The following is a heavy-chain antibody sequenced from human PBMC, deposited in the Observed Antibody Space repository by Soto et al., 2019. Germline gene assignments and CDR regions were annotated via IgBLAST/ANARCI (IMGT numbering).Heavy chain of an antibody. CDR1: GFIFSSYG. J-gene: IGHJ4*02. CDR2: ISSSSSTI. D-gene: IGHD3-22*01. V-gene: IGHV3-48*02. CDR3: ARDVGYYYDSSGYYRFDY. Sequence: EVPLVESGGGLVQPGGSLRLSCAASGFIFSSYGMNWVRQALGKGLEWVSFISSSSSTIYYADSVKGRFTISRDNAKNSLYLQMNSLRDEDTAVYYCARDVGYYYDSSGYYRFDYWGQGTLVTVSS.